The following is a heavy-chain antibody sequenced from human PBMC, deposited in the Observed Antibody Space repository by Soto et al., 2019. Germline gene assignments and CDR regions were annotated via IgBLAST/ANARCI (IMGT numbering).Heavy chain of an antibody. Sequence: GGSLRLSCAASGFTFSNAWMNWVRQAPGKGLEWVGRIKSKTDGGKTDYAAPVKGRFTISRDDSKNTLYLQMNSLKTEDTAVYYCTTDQRDGYHFDYWGQGTLVTVSS. V-gene: IGHV3-15*07. CDR2: IKSKTDGGKT. J-gene: IGHJ4*02. CDR1: GFTFSNAW. D-gene: IGHD5-12*01. CDR3: TTDQRDGYHFDY.